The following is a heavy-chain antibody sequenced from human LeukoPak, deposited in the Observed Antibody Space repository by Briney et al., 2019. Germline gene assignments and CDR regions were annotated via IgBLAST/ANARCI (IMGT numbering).Heavy chain of an antibody. Sequence: ASVKVSCKASGGTFSSYAISWVRQAPGQGLEWMGRIIPILGIANYAQKFQGRVTITADKSTSTAYMELSSLRSEDTAVYYCARVQQWLVRSYYYYGMDVWGQGTTVTVSS. CDR3: ARVQQWLVRSYYYYGMDV. CDR1: GGTFSSYA. CDR2: IIPILGIA. V-gene: IGHV1-69*04. D-gene: IGHD6-19*01. J-gene: IGHJ6*02.